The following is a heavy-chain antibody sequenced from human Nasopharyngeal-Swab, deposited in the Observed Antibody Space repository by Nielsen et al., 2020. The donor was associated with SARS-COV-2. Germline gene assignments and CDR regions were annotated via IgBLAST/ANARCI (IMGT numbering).Heavy chain of an antibody. CDR3: AKDRDSGDDSEEYYHYYGMDV. V-gene: IGHV3-23*01. CDR2: LSGGSDST. J-gene: IGHJ6*02. CDR1: GFTFRNFA. D-gene: IGHD5-12*01. Sequence: LKISCAASGFTFRNFAMSWVRQAPGKGLEWVSVLSGGSDSTYYTDSVRGRFTISRDNSKHTLNLQMNNLRAEDTAIYYCAKDRDSGDDSEEYYHYYGMDVWGQGAPVTVSS.